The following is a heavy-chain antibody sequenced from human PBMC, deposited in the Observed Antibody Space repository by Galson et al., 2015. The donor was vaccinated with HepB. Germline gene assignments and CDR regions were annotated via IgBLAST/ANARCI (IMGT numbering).Heavy chain of an antibody. CDR2: IYYSGNT. CDR3: ARDLYGPGSYWSGSKHYGMDV. Sequence: EPLSLTCTVSGGSINSIHYYWGWIRQPPGKGLEWIASIYYSGNTYYNPSLKSPVTVSVDTPKNQFSLKLNSVTATDPAMCYCARDLYGPGSYWSGSKHYGMDVWGHGTTVTVSS. CDR1: GGSINSIHYY. V-gene: IGHV4-39*01. D-gene: IGHD3-10*01. J-gene: IGHJ6*02.